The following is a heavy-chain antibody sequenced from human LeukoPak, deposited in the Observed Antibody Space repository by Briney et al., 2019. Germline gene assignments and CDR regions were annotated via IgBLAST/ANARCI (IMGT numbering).Heavy chain of an antibody. J-gene: IGHJ4*02. Sequence: SETLSLTCTVSGGSIGTYYCSWIRLSPGKGLEWLGYVYFSGSTNYNPSLKTRITISVDTSHNQCSLTLASVTAADTAVYYCAREAMAVGFARFPIFNYWGQGTLVTVSS. CDR3: AREAMAVGFARFPIFNY. V-gene: IGHV4-59*01. CDR1: GGSIGTYY. D-gene: IGHD3-3*01. CDR2: VYFSGST.